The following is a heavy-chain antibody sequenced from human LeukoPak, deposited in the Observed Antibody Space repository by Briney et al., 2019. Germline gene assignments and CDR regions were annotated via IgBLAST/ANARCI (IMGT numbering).Heavy chain of an antibody. V-gene: IGHV3-48*03. D-gene: IGHD1-14*01. J-gene: IGHJ4*02. CDR3: FVEVNRGDYFDY. CDR2: ISSSGSTI. CDR1: GFTFSSYE. Sequence: PGGSLRLSCAASGFTFSSYEMNWVRQAPGKGLEWVSYISSSGSTIYYADSVKGRFTISRDSAKNSLYLQMNSLRAEDTAVYYCFVEVNRGDYFDYWGQGTLVTVSS.